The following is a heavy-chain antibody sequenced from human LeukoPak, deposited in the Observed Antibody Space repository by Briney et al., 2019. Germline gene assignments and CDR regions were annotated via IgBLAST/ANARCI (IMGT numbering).Heavy chain of an antibody. J-gene: IGHJ6*02. Sequence: ASVKVSCKASGYTFTSYGISWVRQAPGQGLEWMGWISAYNGNTNYAQKLQGRVTMTRNTSISTAYMELSSLRSEDTAVYYCARGSVPTYYDFWSGYPTYYYYGMDVWGQGTTVTVSS. D-gene: IGHD3-3*01. CDR2: ISAYNGNT. CDR1: GYTFTSYG. CDR3: ARGSVPTYYDFWSGYPTYYYYGMDV. V-gene: IGHV1-18*01.